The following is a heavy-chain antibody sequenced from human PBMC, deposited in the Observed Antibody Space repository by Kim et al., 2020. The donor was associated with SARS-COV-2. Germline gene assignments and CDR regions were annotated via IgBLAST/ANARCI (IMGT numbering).Heavy chain of an antibody. Sequence: GTTGYAPNCQGRVTMTRDTSISTVYMALSSLRSDDTAMYYCARSPDGSFDSWGQGTLVTVSS. CDR3: ARSPDGSFDS. J-gene: IGHJ4*02. D-gene: IGHD6-19*01. V-gene: IGHV1-8*01. CDR2: GTT.